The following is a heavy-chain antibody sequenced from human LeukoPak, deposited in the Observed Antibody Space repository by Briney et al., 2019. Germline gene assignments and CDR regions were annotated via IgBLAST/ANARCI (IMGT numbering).Heavy chain of an antibody. CDR2: IYHSGST. CDR3: ARDYERVYYYYYGMDV. Sequence: SETLSLTCAVSGYSISSGYYWGWIRQPPGKGLEWIGSIYHSGSTYYNPSLKSRVTISVDTSKNQFSLKLSSVTAADTAVYYCARDYERVYYYYYGMDVWGKRTTVTVSS. CDR1: GYSISSGYY. J-gene: IGHJ6*04. V-gene: IGHV4-38-2*02. D-gene: IGHD3-16*01.